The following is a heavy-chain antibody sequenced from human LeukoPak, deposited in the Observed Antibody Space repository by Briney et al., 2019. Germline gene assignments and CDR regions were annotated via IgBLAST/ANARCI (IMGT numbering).Heavy chain of an antibody. Sequence: LSGGSLRLSCEASGFTFSTYGMHWVRQAPGKGLEWVAVIWYDGSNKNYADSVKGRFTISRDNSKNTLYLQMNSLRAEDTAVYYCARGGRTTWHGMDVWGQGTTVTVSS. J-gene: IGHJ6*02. CDR1: GFTFSTYG. V-gene: IGHV3-33*01. CDR2: IWYDGSNK. D-gene: IGHD4-17*01. CDR3: ARGGRTTWHGMDV.